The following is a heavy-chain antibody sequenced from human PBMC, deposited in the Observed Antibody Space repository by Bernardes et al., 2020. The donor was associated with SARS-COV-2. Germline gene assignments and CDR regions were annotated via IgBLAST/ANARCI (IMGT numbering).Heavy chain of an antibody. CDR1: GGSTSSYF. J-gene: IGHJ4*02. CDR3: ARDFRILGYCGGSSCYNGYFDY. CDR2: INSDGTT. V-gene: IGHV4-4*07. Sequence: SETLSLTCSVTGGSTSSYFWTWLRQPAGKGLEWIGRINSDGTTSYNPSLKNRVSMSLDTSMNQFSLKLTSLTAADTAVYYCARDFRILGYCGGSSCYNGYFDYWGQGILVTVSS. D-gene: IGHD2-15*01.